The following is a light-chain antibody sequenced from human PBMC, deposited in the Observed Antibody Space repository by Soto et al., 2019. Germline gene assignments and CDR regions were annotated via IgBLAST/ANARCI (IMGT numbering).Light chain of an antibody. J-gene: IGKJ1*01. CDR2: DAS. CDR1: QSISSW. Sequence: DIQMTQSPSSLSASVGDRVTITCRASQSISSWLAWYQQKPGKAPKVLIYDASTLESGVPTRFSGGGSGTEFTLTVTSLQPDDFATYYCQAYTTYSRTFGQGTKVEVK. CDR3: QAYTTYSRT. V-gene: IGKV1-5*01.